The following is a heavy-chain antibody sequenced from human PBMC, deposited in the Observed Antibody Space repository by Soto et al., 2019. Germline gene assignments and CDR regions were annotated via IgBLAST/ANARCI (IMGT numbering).Heavy chain of an antibody. J-gene: IGHJ4*02. D-gene: IGHD6-13*01. CDR3: AKDPYEYSSRWLFDY. CDR1: GFTFSSYA. V-gene: IGHV3-23*01. Sequence: PGGSLRLSCAASGFTFSSYAMSWVRQAPGKGLEWVSAISGSGGSTYYADSVKGRFTISRDNSKNTLYLQMNSLRAEDTAVYYCAKDPYEYSSRWLFDYWGQGTLVTVSS. CDR2: ISGSGGST.